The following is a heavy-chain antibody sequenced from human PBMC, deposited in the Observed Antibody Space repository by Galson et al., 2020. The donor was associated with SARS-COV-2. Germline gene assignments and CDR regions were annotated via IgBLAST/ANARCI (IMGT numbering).Heavy chain of an antibody. CDR1: EVTFNGHT. Sequence: GESLKISCTASEVTFNGHTFNWVRQAPGKGLEWVSSISGSGSYKYYADSVKGRFTISRDNAKKSVYLQMNNLRVDDTAVFYCARDRRPLGAGGDWFDPWGQGTLVTVSS. CDR3: ARDRRPLGAGGDWFDP. V-gene: IGHV3-21*01. J-gene: IGHJ5*02. CDR2: ISGSGSYK. D-gene: IGHD1-26*01.